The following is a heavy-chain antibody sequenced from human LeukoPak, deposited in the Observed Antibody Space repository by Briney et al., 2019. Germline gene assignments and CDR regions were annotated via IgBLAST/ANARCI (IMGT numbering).Heavy chain of an antibody. Sequence: GGSLRLSCVASGFTFSNSGMHWVRQTPGKGLEWVAVISYDETNKNYADSVKGRFTISRDNSDNTLYLQMSSLRAEDTAVYYCAKDPNSCGYRHLDYWGQGTLVTVSS. J-gene: IGHJ4*02. V-gene: IGHV3-30*18. CDR3: AKDPNSCGYRHLDY. CDR2: ISYDETNK. CDR1: GFTFSNSG. D-gene: IGHD3-22*01.